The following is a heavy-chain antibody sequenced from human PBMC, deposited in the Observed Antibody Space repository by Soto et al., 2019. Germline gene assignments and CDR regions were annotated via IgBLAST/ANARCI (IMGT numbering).Heavy chain of an antibody. J-gene: IGHJ5*02. CDR1: GYTFTSYA. V-gene: IGHV1-3*01. CDR2: VNAGNGNT. CDR3: ARDNCSSTSCYIGWNWFDP. Sequence: ASVKVSCKASGYTFTSYAMHWVRQAPGQRLEWMGWVNAGNGNTKYSQKFQGRVTITRDTSASTAYMELSSLRSEDTAVYYCARDNCSSTSCYIGWNWFDPCGQGTLVTVSS. D-gene: IGHD2-2*02.